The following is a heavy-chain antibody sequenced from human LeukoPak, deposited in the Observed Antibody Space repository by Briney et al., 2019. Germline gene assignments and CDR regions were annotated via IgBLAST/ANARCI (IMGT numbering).Heavy chain of an antibody. Sequence: GGSLRLSCAASGFAFSSYAMHWVRQAPGKGLEWVAVISYDGSNKYYADSVKGRFTISRDNSKNTLYLQMNSLRAEDTAVYYCARDHAMVRGVIITFFDYWGQGTLVTVSS. CDR2: ISYDGSNK. J-gene: IGHJ4*02. V-gene: IGHV3-30*01. D-gene: IGHD3-10*01. CDR1: GFAFSSYA. CDR3: ARDHAMVRGVIITFFDY.